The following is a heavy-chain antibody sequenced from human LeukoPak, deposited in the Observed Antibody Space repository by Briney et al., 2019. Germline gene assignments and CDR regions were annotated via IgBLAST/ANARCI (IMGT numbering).Heavy chain of an antibody. CDR1: GFTFISAW. CDR2: IKSKTNDGTT. CDR3: TTVQDYGEAGD. J-gene: IGHJ4*02. V-gene: IGHV3-15*01. Sequence: GGSVTLSYPASASSGFTFISAWMSWVRQAPGKGLEWVGRIKSKTNDGTTDYAAPVKGRFTISRDDSKSTVFLQMNSLKTEDTAVYYGTTVQDYGEAGDWGQGTLVTVSS. D-gene: IGHD4-17*01.